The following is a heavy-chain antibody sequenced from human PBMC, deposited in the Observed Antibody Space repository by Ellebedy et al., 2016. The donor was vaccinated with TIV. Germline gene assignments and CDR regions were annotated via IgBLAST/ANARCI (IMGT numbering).Heavy chain of an antibody. D-gene: IGHD6-19*01. J-gene: IGHJ4*02. Sequence: GESLKISXAASGFTFSSYSMNWVRQAPGKGLEWVSSISSSSSYIYYADSVKGRFTISRDNAKNSLYLQMNSLRAEDTAVYYCARAGGSSGWYGLDYWGQGTLVTVSS. CDR2: ISSSSSYI. CDR1: GFTFSSYS. V-gene: IGHV3-21*01. CDR3: ARAGGSSGWYGLDY.